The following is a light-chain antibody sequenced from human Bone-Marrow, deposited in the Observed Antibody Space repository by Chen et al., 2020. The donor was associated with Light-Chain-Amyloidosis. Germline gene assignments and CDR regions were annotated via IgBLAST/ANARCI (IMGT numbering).Light chain of an antibody. CDR1: SGDGGTYNY. J-gene: IGLJ1*01. Sequence: QSALTQPASVSGSPGQAITISCTGTSGDGGTYNYVSWYQQHPGKAPKVMIYAVSNRPSGVSNRFSGSKSGNTASMTISGLQAEDEADYYCSSFTSSSSYVFGPGTKVTVL. CDR3: SSFTSSSSYV. V-gene: IGLV2-14*01. CDR2: AVS.